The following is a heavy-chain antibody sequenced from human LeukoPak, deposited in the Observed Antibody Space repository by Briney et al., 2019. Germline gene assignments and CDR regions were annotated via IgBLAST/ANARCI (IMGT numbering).Heavy chain of an antibody. CDR1: GFTFSRNW. V-gene: IGHV3-21*01. J-gene: IGHJ4*02. CDR2: ISSSSSYI. CDR3: ARDHYGDYDY. D-gene: IGHD4-17*01. Sequence: GGSLRLSCAACGFTFSRNWMNWVRQAPGKGLEWVSSISSSSSYIYYADSVKGRFTISRDNAKNSLYLQMNSLRAEDTAVYYCARDHYGDYDYWGQGTLVTVSS.